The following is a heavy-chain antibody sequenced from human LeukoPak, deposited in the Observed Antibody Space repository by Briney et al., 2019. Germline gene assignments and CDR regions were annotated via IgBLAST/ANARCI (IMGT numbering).Heavy chain of an antibody. V-gene: IGHV1-2*02. Sequence: ASVKVSCKTSGYTFTDKYIHWVRQAPGLGLECMGWMHPNTGDTVYVQKFQGRVTFTRDTSISTAYMELHRLGSDDTAVYFCVRDLTHPASGDYWGQGTLVTVSS. CDR3: VRDLTHPASGDY. J-gene: IGHJ4*02. D-gene: IGHD1-14*01. CDR2: MHPNTGDT. CDR1: GYTFTDKY.